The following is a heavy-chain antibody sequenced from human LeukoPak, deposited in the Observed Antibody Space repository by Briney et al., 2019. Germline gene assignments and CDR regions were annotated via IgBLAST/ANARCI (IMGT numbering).Heavy chain of an antibody. J-gene: IGHJ4*02. CDR1: GYSIRSGHY. Sequence: SDTLSLTCAVSGYSIRSGHYWGWIRQSPGKGLEWIGSINHSGITEYNPSLKSRVTLSVDTSKNQFSLQLRSVTAADRALYYCARSGDYIKEGFDYWGQGTQVTVSS. CDR3: ARSGDYIKEGFDY. D-gene: IGHD3-22*01. CDR2: INHSGIT. V-gene: IGHV4-38-2*01.